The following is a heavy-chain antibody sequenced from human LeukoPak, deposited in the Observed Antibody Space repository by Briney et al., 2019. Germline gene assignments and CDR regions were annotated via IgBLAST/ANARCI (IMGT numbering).Heavy chain of an antibody. Sequence: SETLSLTCTVSGGSISSYYWSWIRQPPRKGLEWIGYIYYSGSTNYNPSLKSRVTISVDTSKNQFSLKLSSVTAADTAVYYCARGGYYYGMDVWGQGTTVTVSS. CDR3: ARGGYYYGMDV. J-gene: IGHJ6*02. CDR1: GGSISSYY. V-gene: IGHV4-59*01. CDR2: IYYSGST.